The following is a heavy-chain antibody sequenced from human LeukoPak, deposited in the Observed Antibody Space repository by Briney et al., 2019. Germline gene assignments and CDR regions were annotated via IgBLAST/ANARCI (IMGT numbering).Heavy chain of an antibody. CDR2: ISTYNGDT. CDR1: GYTFTTYG. Sequence: VASVKVSCKASGYTFTTYGISWVRQAPGQGPEWMGWISTYNGDTNYAQKLQGRVTMTADTSTSTTYMELRSLRSDDTAVYYCALIPYCTTATCYYFDFWGQGTLVTVSS. CDR3: ALIPYCTTATCYYFDF. J-gene: IGHJ4*02. V-gene: IGHV1-18*01. D-gene: IGHD2-8*01.